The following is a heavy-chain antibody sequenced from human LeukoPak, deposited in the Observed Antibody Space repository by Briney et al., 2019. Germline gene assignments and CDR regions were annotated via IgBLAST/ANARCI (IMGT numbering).Heavy chain of an antibody. J-gene: IGHJ4*02. CDR3: ARDSYSSSWYSDY. Sequence: GGSLRLSCAASGFTFSSYSMNWVRQAPGKGLEWVSSISSSSSYIYYADSVKGRFTISRDNAKNFLYLQMNSLRAEDTALYHCARDSYSSSWYSDYWGQGTLVTVSS. CDR2: ISSSSSYI. CDR1: GFTFSSYS. V-gene: IGHV3-21*04. D-gene: IGHD6-13*01.